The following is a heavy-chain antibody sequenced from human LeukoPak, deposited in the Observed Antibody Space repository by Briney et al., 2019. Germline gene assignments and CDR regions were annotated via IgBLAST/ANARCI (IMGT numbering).Heavy chain of an antibody. V-gene: IGHV1-69-2*01. CDR3: ATDQGLLWFGELFGY. CDR1: GYTFTDYY. CDR2: FDPEDGET. D-gene: IGHD3-10*01. J-gene: IGHJ4*02. Sequence: GASVKISCKVSGYTFTDYYMHWVQQAPGKGLEWMGGFDPEDGETIYAQKFQGRVTMTEDTSTDTAYMELSSLRSEDTAVYYCATDQGLLWFGELFGYWGQGTLVTVSS.